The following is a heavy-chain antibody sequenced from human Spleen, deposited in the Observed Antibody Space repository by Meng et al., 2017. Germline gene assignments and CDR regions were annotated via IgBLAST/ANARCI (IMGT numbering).Heavy chain of an antibody. J-gene: IGHJ6*02. D-gene: IGHD2-15*01. CDR2: ISSSSSYI. CDR3: ARGYCSGGSCYFPYYYYYGMDV. V-gene: IGHV3-21*01. CDR1: GFTFSSYS. Sequence: GESLKISCAASGFTFSSYSMNWVRQAPGKGLEWVSSISSSSSYIYYADSVKGRFTISRDNAKNSLYLQMNSLRAEDTAVYYCARGYCSGGSCYFPYYYYYGMDVWGQGTTVTVSS.